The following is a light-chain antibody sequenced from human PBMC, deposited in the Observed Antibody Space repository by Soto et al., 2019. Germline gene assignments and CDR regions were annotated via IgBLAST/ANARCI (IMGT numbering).Light chain of an antibody. V-gene: IGLV1-40*01. J-gene: IGLJ1*01. Sequence: QSVLTQPPSVSGAPGQRVTISCTGSSSNIGAGLRVHWYQQLPGRSPKLLISGHNNRPSGVPDRFSGSTSGTSASLAITGLQAEDEADYYCQSFDSSLSALVFGTGTKVTVL. CDR2: GHN. CDR3: QSFDSSLSALV. CDR1: SSNIGAGLR.